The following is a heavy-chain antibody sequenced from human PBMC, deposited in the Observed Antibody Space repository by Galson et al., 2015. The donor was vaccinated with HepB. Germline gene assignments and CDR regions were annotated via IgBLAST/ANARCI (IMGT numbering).Heavy chain of an antibody. V-gene: IGHV1-69*13. Sequence: SVKVSCKASGGTFSSYAISWVRQAPGQGLEWMGGIIPIFGTANYAQKFQGRVTITADESTSTAYMELSSLRSEDTAVYYCARGGDYYDSSGYYAGRVWGQGTLVTVSS. CDR1: GGTFSSYA. CDR2: IIPIFGTA. CDR3: ARGGDYYDSSGYYAGRV. J-gene: IGHJ4*02. D-gene: IGHD3-22*01.